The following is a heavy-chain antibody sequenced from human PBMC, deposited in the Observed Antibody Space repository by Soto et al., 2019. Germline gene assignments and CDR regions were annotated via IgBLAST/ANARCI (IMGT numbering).Heavy chain of an antibody. V-gene: IGHV2-5*02. CDR1: GFSLSTRGVG. J-gene: IGHJ6*02. D-gene: IGHD2-21*01. CDR3: AHSLPPCGCMDV. Sequence: QITLKESGPTLVKPTQTLTLTCTFSGFSLSTRGVGVGWIRQPPGKALEWLALIYWDDDKRYSPSLNSRLTNPKDTVKTQVVLTMTNMDPVDTATYYCAHSLPPCGCMDVWGPGTTVTVSS. CDR2: IYWDDDK.